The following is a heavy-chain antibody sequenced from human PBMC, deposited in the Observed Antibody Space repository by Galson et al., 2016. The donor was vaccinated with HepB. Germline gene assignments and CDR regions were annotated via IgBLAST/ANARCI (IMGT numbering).Heavy chain of an antibody. V-gene: IGHV1-18*01. D-gene: IGHD1-1*01. J-gene: IGHJ4*02. CDR1: GYIFTRNG. CDR3: ARDANWNLDY. CDR2: ISTNSGST. Sequence: SVKVSCKASGYIFTRNGISWVRQAPGQGLEWLGWISTNSGSTNYAQKVQDRITMTTDTSTRTVYMELRNLTSDDTAVYYCARDANWNLDYWGQGTLVTVSS.